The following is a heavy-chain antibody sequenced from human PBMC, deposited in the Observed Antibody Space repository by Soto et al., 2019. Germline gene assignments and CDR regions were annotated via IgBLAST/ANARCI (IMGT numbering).Heavy chain of an antibody. D-gene: IGHD6-19*01. CDR2: ISSSSSTI. V-gene: IGHV3-48*02. CDR1: GFTFSSYS. CDR3: ARDTKSAYRWYSSGWYLGGTRGGYYYGMDV. J-gene: IGHJ6*02. Sequence: GGSLRLSCAASGFTFSSYSMNWVRQAPGKGLEWVSYISSSSSTIYYADSVKGRFTISRDNAKNSLYLQMNSLRDEDTAVYYCARDTKSAYRWYSSGWYLGGTRGGYYYGMDVWGQGTTVTVSS.